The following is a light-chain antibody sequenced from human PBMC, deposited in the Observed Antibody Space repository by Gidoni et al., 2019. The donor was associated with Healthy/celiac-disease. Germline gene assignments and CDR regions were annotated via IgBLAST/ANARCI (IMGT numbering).Light chain of an antibody. V-gene: IGKV3-15*01. CDR3: LNNFYPFT. CDR1: QSVSSN. J-gene: IGKJ3*01. Sequence: EIVMTQSPATLSVSPGERATLSCRASQSVSSNLAWYQQQPGQAPRLLFYGASTRATGITARFSSSGSRKEFTLTSSRLHYDTAFVVCLLNNFYPFTFGHXTKVDIK. CDR2: GAS.